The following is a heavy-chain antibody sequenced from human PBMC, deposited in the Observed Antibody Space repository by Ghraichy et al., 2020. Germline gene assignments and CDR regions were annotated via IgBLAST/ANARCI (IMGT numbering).Heavy chain of an antibody. CDR1: GGSFSGYY. J-gene: IGHJ6*02. CDR2: INHSGST. V-gene: IGHV4-34*01. Sequence: SETLSLTCAVYGGSFSGYYWSWIRQPPGKGLEWIGEINHSGSTNYNPSLKSRVTILADTSKKQFSLKLSYVTAADTAVYYCASQRIYYYYGMDVWGQGTTVTVSS. CDR3: ASQRIYYYYGMDV. D-gene: IGHD6-25*01.